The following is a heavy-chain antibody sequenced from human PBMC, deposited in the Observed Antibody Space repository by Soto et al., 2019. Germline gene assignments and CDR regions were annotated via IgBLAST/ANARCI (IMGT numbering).Heavy chain of an antibody. V-gene: IGHV3-30*14. D-gene: IGHD2-15*01. CDR1: GFTFSSYA. CDR2: ISYDGSNK. Sequence: LRLSCAASGFTFSSYAMHWVRQAPGKGLEWVAVISYDGSNKYYADSVKGRFTISRDNSKNTLFLQMGSLRPEDTAIYYCVKQAHGLDGVAFDYWGQGTQVTVSS. CDR3: VKQAHGLDGVAFDY. J-gene: IGHJ4*02.